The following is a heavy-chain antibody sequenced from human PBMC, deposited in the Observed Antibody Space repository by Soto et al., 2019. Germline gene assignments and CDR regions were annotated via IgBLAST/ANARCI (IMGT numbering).Heavy chain of an antibody. V-gene: IGHV1-69*04. J-gene: IGHJ4*02. Sequence: ASVKVSCKASGGTFSSYTISWVRQAPGQGLEWMGRIIPILGIANYAQKFQGRVTISADESTSTAYMELSSLRSEDTAVYYCARDGSVVATIPFDYWGQGTLVTVSS. CDR1: GGTFSSYT. CDR2: IIPILGIA. D-gene: IGHD5-12*01. CDR3: ARDGSVVATIPFDY.